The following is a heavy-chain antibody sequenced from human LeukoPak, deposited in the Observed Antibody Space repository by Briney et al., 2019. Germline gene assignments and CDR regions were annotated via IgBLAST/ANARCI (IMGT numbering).Heavy chain of an antibody. CDR3: ASDGERDLPLHY. Sequence: GGSLRLSCAASGFTFDSYWMTWVRQAPEKGLEWVANIKHDGSEKYYVDSVKGRFTISRDNAKDSLYLQMNSLRVEDTAVYYCASDGERDLPLHYWGQGTLVTVSS. V-gene: IGHV3-7*01. D-gene: IGHD3-10*01. J-gene: IGHJ4*02. CDR2: IKHDGSEK. CDR1: GFTFDSYW.